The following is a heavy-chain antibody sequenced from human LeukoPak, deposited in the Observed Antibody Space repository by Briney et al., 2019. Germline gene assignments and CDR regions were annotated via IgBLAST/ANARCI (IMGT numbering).Heavy chain of an antibody. CDR2: NYYSEST. V-gene: IGHV4-59*01. CDR3: ASPGGGI. CDR1: GGSISSYS. D-gene: IGHD6-13*01. Sequence: SETLSLTCTVPGGSISSYSWSWIRQPPGKGLEWIGYNYYSESTNYNPSLKRRVTISVDTSKNQFSLKLSSVTAADAAVYYCASPGGGIWGQGTMVTVSS. J-gene: IGHJ4*02.